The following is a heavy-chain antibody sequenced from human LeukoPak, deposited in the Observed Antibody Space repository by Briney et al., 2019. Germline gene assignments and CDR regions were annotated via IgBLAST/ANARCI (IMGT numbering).Heavy chain of an antibody. CDR3: ARSMESYDSSLEGVGVFGY. D-gene: IGHD3-22*01. Sequence: PGGSLRLSCAASGFTFSSYAMSWVRQAPGKGLEWVSAISGSGGSTYYADSVKGRFTISRDNSKNTLYLQMNSLRAEDTAVYYCARSMESYDSSLEGVGVFGYWGQGTLVTVSS. J-gene: IGHJ4*02. CDR2: ISGSGGST. V-gene: IGHV3-23*01. CDR1: GFTFSSYA.